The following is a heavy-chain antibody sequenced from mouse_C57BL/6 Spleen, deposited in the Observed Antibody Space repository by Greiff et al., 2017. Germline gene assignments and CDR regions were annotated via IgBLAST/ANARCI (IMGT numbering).Heavy chain of an antibody. Sequence: VQGVESGAELVKPGASVKISCKASGYAFSSYWMNWVKQRPGKGLEWIGQIYPGDGDTNYNGKFKGKATLTADKSSSTAYMQLSSLTSEDSPDYYCARYYGYDVFDYWGQGTTLTVSS. J-gene: IGHJ2*01. V-gene: IGHV1-80*01. CDR1: GYAFSSYW. CDR3: ARYYGYDVFDY. D-gene: IGHD2-2*01. CDR2: IYPGDGDT.